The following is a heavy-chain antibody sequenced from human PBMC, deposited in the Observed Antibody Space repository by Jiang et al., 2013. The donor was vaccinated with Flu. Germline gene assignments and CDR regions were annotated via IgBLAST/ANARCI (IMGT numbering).Heavy chain of an antibody. D-gene: IGHD7-27*01. J-gene: IGHJ4*02. V-gene: IGHV1-46*01. CDR3: ARYETGSFDY. CDR2: INPSGGST. Sequence: EVKKPGSSVKVSCKASGGTFSSYTISWVRQAPGQGLEWMGIINPSGGSTSYAQKFQGRVTMTRDTSTSTVYMELSSLRSEDTAVYYCARYETGSFDYWGQGTLVTVSS. CDR1: GGTFSSYT.